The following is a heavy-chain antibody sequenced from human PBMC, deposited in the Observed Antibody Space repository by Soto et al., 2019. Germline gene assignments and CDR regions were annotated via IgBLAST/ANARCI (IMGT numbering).Heavy chain of an antibody. CDR3: ARLNAGTTYYYYGMDV. D-gene: IGHD1-7*01. CDR1: GASISSSSYY. J-gene: IGHJ6*02. V-gene: IGHV4-39*01. CDR2: IYYSGST. Sequence: QLQLHESGPGLVKPSETLSLTCTVSGASISSSSYYWGWIRQPPGKGLEWIGSIYYSGSTYYNPSLKSRVTISVDTSKNQFSLKLSSVTAADTALYYRARLNAGTTYYYYGMDVWGQGTTVTVSS.